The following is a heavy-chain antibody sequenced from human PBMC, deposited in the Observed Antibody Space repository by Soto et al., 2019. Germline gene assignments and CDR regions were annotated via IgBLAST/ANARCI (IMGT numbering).Heavy chain of an antibody. CDR1: SGPSSSHN. D-gene: IGHD1-1*01. CDR3: VRQGIGNLHCLVDV. Sequence: QVQLQQSGPGLVKPSETLSLTCSVSSGPSSSHNWGWIRQPPGRGLEWIGYVYSTGGTSYNPSLKGRGTISADKAPNHISLTVTSGTGADTALYYCVRQGIGNLHCLVDVWGQGTTVRVSS. J-gene: IGHJ6*02. V-gene: IGHV4-59*08. CDR2: VYSTGGT.